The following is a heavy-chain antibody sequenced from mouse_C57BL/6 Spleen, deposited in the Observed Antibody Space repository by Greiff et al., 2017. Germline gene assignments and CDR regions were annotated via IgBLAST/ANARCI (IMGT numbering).Heavy chain of an antibody. CDR3: AIGLGSAYAMDY. CDR2: IHPSDSDT. CDR1: GYTFTSYW. Sequence: QVQLQQPGAELMKPGASVKVSCKASGYTFTSYWMHWVKQRPGQGLEWIGRIHPSDSDTNYNQKFKGKATLTVDKSSSTASMHLSSLTSEDAAVYCCAIGLGSAYAMDYWGQGTSVTVSS. J-gene: IGHJ4*01. V-gene: IGHV1-74*01. D-gene: IGHD1-1*01.